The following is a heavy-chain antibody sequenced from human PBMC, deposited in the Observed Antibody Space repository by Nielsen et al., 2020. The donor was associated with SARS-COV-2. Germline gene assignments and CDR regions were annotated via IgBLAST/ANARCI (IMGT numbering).Heavy chain of an antibody. CDR1: GFTFSSYA. CDR2: ISGSGGST. D-gene: IGHD3-22*01. Sequence: GESLKISCAASGFTFSSYAMSWVRQAPGKGLEWVSAISGSGGSTYCADSVKGRFTISRDNSKNTLYLQMNSLRAEDTAVYYCAKDMGVTMIVVALDYWGQGTLVTVSS. CDR3: AKDMGVTMIVVALDY. V-gene: IGHV3-23*01. J-gene: IGHJ4*02.